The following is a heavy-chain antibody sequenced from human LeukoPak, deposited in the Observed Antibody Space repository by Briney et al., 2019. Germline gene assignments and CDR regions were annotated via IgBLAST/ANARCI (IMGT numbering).Heavy chain of an antibody. CDR3: ASAQTGTLQY. CDR1: GGSFSGYY. V-gene: IGHV4-34*01. D-gene: IGHD1-1*01. Sequence: SETLSLTCAVYGGSFSGYYWSWIRQPPGKGLEWIGEINHSGSTNYNPSLTSRVTISVDTSKNQFSLKLSSVTAADTAVYYCASAQTGTLQYWGQGTLVTVSS. CDR2: INHSGST. J-gene: IGHJ4*02.